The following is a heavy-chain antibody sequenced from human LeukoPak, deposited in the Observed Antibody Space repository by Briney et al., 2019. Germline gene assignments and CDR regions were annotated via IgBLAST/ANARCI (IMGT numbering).Heavy chain of an antibody. J-gene: IGHJ4*02. CDR1: GGSISSGRYY. CDR2: THTSGST. Sequence: PSQTLSLTCTVSGGSISSGRYYWSWIRQPAGKGLEWIGRTHTSGSTNYNPSLKSRVTLSVDTSTNQFSLKLSSVTAADTAVYYCARNFDYWGQGTLVTVSS. CDR3: ARNFDY. V-gene: IGHV4-61*02.